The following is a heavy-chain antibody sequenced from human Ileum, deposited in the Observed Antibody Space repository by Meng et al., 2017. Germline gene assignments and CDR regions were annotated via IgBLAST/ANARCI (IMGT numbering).Heavy chain of an antibody. D-gene: IGHD7-27*01. V-gene: IGHV4-61*01. J-gene: IGHJ4*02. CDR1: GASVSGNNDG. CDR2: GST. CDR3: ARDHWGSLDY. Sequence: QMQRQESGPGLGRPSDTLSLTCTVSGASVSGNNDGWGWIRQPPGKGLEWIGYGSTNHNPSLKSRVTISVDTSKNQFFLTLNSVTAADTAIDYCARDHWGSLDYWGQGILVTVSS.